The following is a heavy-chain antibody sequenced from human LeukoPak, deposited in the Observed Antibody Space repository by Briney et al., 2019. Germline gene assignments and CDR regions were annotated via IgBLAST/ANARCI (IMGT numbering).Heavy chain of an antibody. V-gene: IGHV3-30*02. Sequence: GGSLRLSCAASGLTIRRYGMHWVRQTPGNGLEWVAFIESDESIRQYADLVKGRFTISRDNSKNMLYLQMNSLTTEDTAMYYCTKNAGRREGWFDPCGQGTLVTVSS. D-gene: IGHD1-26*01. CDR1: GLTIRRYG. J-gene: IGHJ5*02. CDR3: TKNAGRREGWFDP. CDR2: IESDESIR.